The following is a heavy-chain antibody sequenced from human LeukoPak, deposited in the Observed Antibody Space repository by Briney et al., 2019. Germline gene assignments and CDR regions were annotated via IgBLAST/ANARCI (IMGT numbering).Heavy chain of an antibody. J-gene: IGHJ4*02. CDR3: ARGPPLPIAVAGTGFDY. CDR1: GFTFSSYW. CDR2: IKQDGSDN. Sequence: HPGGSLRLSCAASGFTFSSYWMSWVRQAPGKGLEWVANIKQDGSDNYYVDSVKGRFTISRDNAKNSLYLQMNSLRGEDTAVYYCARGPPLPIAVAGTGFDYCGQGTLVTVPS. D-gene: IGHD6-19*01. V-gene: IGHV3-7*01.